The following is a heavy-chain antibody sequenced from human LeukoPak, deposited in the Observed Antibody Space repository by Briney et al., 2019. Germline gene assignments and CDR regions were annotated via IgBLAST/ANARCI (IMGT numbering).Heavy chain of an antibody. CDR3: AVGDYVKY. J-gene: IGHJ4*02. Sequence: PGGSLRLSCAASGFSFSDAWMSWVRQIPGKGLEWVGRIESKTDGGTTDYAAPVKGRFTISRDDSTNTLYLQMNSLKSEDTAVYYCAVGDYVKYWGQGTLVTVSS. D-gene: IGHD4-17*01. V-gene: IGHV3-15*04. CDR2: IESKTDGGTT. CDR1: GFSFSDAW.